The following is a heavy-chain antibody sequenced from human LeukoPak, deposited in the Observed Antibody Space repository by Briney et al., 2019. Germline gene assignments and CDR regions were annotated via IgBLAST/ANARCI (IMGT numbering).Heavy chain of an antibody. CDR2: INSDGSST. Sequence: GGSLRLSCAASGFTFSNYWMHWVRQAPGKGLVWVSRINSDGSSTTSADSVKGRFTISRDNAKNTLYLQMNSLGAEDTAVYYCAKGGATVIDYWGQGTLVTVSS. V-gene: IGHV3-74*01. CDR1: GFTFSNYW. CDR3: AKGGATVIDY. D-gene: IGHD4-17*01. J-gene: IGHJ4*02.